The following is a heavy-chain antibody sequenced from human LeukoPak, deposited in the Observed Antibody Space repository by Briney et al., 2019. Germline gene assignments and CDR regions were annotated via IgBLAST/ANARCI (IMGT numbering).Heavy chain of an antibody. CDR1: GFAFSSYG. V-gene: IGHV3-33*01. Sequence: GGSLRLSCATSGFAFSSYGMHWVRQAPGKGLEWVAGIWSDGPNKYYADSVKGRFTISRDNSENTLYLQMNSLRVEDTAVYYCARGAHSYGRGFFDYWGQGTLVTVSS. CDR3: ARGAHSYGRGFFDY. D-gene: IGHD5-18*01. CDR2: IWSDGPNK. J-gene: IGHJ4*02.